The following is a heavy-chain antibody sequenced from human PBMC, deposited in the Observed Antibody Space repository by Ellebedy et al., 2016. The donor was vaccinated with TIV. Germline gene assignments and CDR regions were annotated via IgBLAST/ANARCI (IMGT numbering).Heavy chain of an antibody. Sequence: GGSLRLXCAASGFIFGSYGMHWVRQAPGKGLEWVTVMPYEGSNEYYADSVKGRFTISRDNSKNTLYLQMNSLRAEDTAVYYCYWGQGTLVTVSS. CDR3: Y. J-gene: IGHJ4*02. CDR1: GFIFGSYG. V-gene: IGHV3-30-3*01. CDR2: MPYEGSNE.